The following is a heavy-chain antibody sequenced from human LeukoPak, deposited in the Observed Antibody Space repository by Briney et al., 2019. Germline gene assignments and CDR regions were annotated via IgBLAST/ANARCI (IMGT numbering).Heavy chain of an antibody. CDR3: ARGYRYCSSTSCRYYYYYMDV. CDR1: GYTFTSYG. Sequence: GASVKVSCKASGYTFTSYGISWVRQAPGQGLEWMGWVSAYNGNTNYAQKLQGRVTMTTDTSTSTAYMELRSLRSDDTAVYYCARGYRYCSSTSCRYYYYYMDVWGKGTTVTVSS. J-gene: IGHJ6*03. CDR2: VSAYNGNT. D-gene: IGHD2-2*01. V-gene: IGHV1-18*01.